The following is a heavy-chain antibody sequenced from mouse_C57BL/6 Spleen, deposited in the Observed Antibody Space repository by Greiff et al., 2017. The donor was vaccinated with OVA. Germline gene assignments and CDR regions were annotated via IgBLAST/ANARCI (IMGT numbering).Heavy chain of an antibody. CDR3: ANWDMRHFDY. D-gene: IGHD4-1*01. Sequence: QVQLQQSGAELAKPGASVKLSCKASGYTFTSYWMHWVKQRPGQGLEWIGYINPSSGYTKYNQKFKDKATLTADKSSSTAYMQLSSLTSEDTAVYYCANWDMRHFDYWGQGTTLTVSS. J-gene: IGHJ2*01. CDR1: GYTFTSYW. CDR2: INPSSGYT. V-gene: IGHV1-7*01.